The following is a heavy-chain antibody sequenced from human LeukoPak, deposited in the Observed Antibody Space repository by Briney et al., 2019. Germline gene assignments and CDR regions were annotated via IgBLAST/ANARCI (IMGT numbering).Heavy chain of an antibody. CDR2: IYYSGNT. J-gene: IGHJ5*02. V-gene: IGHV4-59*01. D-gene: IGHD2-15*01. CDR1: GGSISSYY. Sequence: SETLSLTCTVSGGSISSYYWSWIRQPPGKGLEWIGYIYYSGNTKYNPSLKSRVTISVDTSKNQFSLKLSSVTAADTAVYYCARVLLTRHCWFDPWGQGTLVTVSS. CDR3: ARVLLTRHCWFDP.